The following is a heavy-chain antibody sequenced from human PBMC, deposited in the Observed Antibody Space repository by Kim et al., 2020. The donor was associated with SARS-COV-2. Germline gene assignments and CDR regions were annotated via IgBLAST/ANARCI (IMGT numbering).Heavy chain of an antibody. CDR1: GGSISSYY. CDR2: IYYSGST. J-gene: IGHJ6*02. CDR3: ARSRHHSSSWYSYYYYGMDV. D-gene: IGHD6-13*01. Sequence: SETLSLTCTVSGGSISSYYWSWIRQPPGKGLEWIGYIYYSGSTNYNPSLKSRVTISVDTSKNQFSLKLSSVTAADTAVYYCARSRHHSSSWYSYYYYGMDVWGQGTTVTVSS. V-gene: IGHV4-59*01.